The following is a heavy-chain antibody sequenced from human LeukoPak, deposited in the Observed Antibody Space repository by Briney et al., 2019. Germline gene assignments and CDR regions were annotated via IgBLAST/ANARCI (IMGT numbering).Heavy chain of an antibody. Sequence: PGGSLRLSCAASGFTFSSYAMNWVRQAPGKGLEWVSAISGSGGSTYYADSVKGRFTISRDNSKNTLYLQMNSLRAEDTAVYYCARTGRGITMIVVVILDYWGQGTLVTVSS. V-gene: IGHV3-23*01. D-gene: IGHD3-22*01. J-gene: IGHJ4*02. CDR3: ARTGRGITMIVVVILDY. CDR1: GFTFSSYA. CDR2: ISGSGGST.